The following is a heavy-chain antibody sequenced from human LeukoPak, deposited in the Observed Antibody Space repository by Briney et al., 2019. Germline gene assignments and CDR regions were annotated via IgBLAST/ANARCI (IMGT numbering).Heavy chain of an antibody. J-gene: IGHJ4*02. CDR2: ISSSSSYI. CDR3: ARRCVSGTFYNPPCL. Sequence: GGSLRLSCAASGFTFSSYSMNWVRQAPGKGLEWVSSISSSSSYIYYADSVKGRFTISRDNAKNSLYLQMNSLRAEDTAVYYCARRCVSGTFYNPPCLWGQGTLVTVSS. D-gene: IGHD3-10*01. V-gene: IGHV3-21*01. CDR1: GFTFSSYS.